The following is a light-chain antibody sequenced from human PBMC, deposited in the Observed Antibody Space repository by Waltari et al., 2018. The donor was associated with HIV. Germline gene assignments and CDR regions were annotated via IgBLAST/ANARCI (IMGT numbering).Light chain of an antibody. Sequence: QSALTQPPSASGSPGQSVSISCTGASSDVGAFKYVSWYQQHPGKAPKLLIYDVTKRPSGFPDLFSGSKSGNTASLTVSGLQAEDEAHYYCSSYAGSSMSYAFGTGTKVTVL. CDR1: SSDVGAFKY. CDR3: SSYAGSSMSYA. CDR2: DVT. J-gene: IGLJ1*01. V-gene: IGLV2-8*01.